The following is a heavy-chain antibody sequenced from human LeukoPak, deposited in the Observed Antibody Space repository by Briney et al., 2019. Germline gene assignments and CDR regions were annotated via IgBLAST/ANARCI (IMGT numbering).Heavy chain of an antibody. V-gene: IGHV4-4*07. CDR2: IFASEST. J-gene: IGHJ4*02. CDR3: ARTTAAATFDY. Sequence: SETLSLTCTVSGGSISSYYWSWIRQPAGKGLEWIGRIFASESTNYNPSLKSRVTMSVDTSKNQFSLKLSSVTAAGTAVYYCARTTAAATFDYWGQGTLVTVSS. CDR1: GGSISSYY. D-gene: IGHD6-13*01.